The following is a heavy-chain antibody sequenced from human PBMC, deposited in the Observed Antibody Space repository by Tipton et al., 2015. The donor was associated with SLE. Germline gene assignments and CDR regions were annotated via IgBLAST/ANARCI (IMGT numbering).Heavy chain of an antibody. V-gene: IGHV3-66*01. J-gene: IGHJ4*02. Sequence: SGFTVSSNYMSWVRQAPGKGLEWVSVIYSGGSTYYADSVKGRFTISRDNSKNTLYLQMNSLRAEDTAVYYCASKTSGYFDYWGQGTLVTVSS. CDR2: IYSGGST. D-gene: IGHD4-11*01. CDR3: ASKTSGYFDY. CDR1: GFTVSSNY.